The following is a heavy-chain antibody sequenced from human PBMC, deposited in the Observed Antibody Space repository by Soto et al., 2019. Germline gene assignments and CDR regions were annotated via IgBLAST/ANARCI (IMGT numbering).Heavy chain of an antibody. Sequence: QVQLVQSGAEVKKPGASVKVSCKASGYTFTSYGISWVRQAPGQGLEWMGRISAYNGNTNYAQKIQGRVTMTTDTSTSTAYMELRSLRSDDTAVYYCARDQGYCSGGSCYSSWFDPWGQGTLVTVSS. CDR2: ISAYNGNT. CDR1: GYTFTSYG. V-gene: IGHV1-18*01. CDR3: ARDQGYCSGGSCYSSWFDP. J-gene: IGHJ5*02. D-gene: IGHD2-15*01.